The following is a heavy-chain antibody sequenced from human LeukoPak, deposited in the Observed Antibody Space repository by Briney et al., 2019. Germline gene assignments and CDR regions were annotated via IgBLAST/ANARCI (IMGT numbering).Heavy chain of an antibody. CDR2: IKQDGSET. V-gene: IGHV3-7*01. CDR3: ARKGGTRGPLNY. CDR1: GFTFSNYW. D-gene: IGHD2-8*01. Sequence: GGSLRLSCAASGFTFSNYWMSWVRQAPGRGLEWVANIKQDGSETYYVDSVKGRFTISRDNAKNSLFLQMNSLTAEDTAVYYCARKGGTRGPLNYWGQGTLVTVSS. J-gene: IGHJ4*02.